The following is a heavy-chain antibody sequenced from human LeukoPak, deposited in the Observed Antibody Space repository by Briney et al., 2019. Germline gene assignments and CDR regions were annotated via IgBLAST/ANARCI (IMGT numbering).Heavy chain of an antibody. D-gene: IGHD6-19*01. J-gene: IGHJ4*02. V-gene: IGHV3-73*01. CDR2: IRSKANSYAT. Sequence: PGGSLRLSCAASGFTFSGSAMHWVRQASGKGLEWVGRIRSKANSYATAYAASVKGRFTISRDDSKDTAYLQMNSLKTEDTAVYYCTRHGVAGIDYWGQGTLVTVSS. CDR1: GFTFSGSA. CDR3: TRHGVAGIDY.